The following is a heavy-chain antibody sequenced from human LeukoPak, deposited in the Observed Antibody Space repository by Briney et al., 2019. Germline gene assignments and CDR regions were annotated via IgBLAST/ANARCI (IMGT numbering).Heavy chain of an antibody. J-gene: IGHJ4*02. V-gene: IGHV1-18*01. CDR2: IGADNGNT. CDR3: ARVDSGSWNSPYYSDY. D-gene: IGHD6-13*01. Sequence: ASVTLSCKASGYTFSSYSFTWVRQAPGQGLEWLGWIGADNGNTNYAQKLKGRFTMTTDTSTGTAYMELRRLRSDDTAVYYCARVDSGSWNSPYYSDYWGQGTLVTVSS. CDR1: GYTFSSYS.